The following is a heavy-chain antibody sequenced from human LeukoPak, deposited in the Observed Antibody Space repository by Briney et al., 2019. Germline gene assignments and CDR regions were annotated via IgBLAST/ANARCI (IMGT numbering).Heavy chain of an antibody. D-gene: IGHD2-2*01. V-gene: IGHV4-30-2*03. CDR2: IYHSGSS. J-gene: IGHJ4*02. Sequence: PSQTLSLTCTVSGGSISSGGYFWSWIRQPPGKGLEWIGYIYHSGSSYYNPSLKSRVTISVDTSKNQFSLKLSSVTAADTAVYYCARHESDIVVAPAAGDYWGQGTLVTVSS. CDR1: GGSISSGGYF. CDR3: ARHESDIVVAPAAGDY.